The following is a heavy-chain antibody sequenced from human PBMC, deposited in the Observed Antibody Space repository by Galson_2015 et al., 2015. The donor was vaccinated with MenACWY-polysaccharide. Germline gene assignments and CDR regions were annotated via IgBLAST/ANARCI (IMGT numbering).Heavy chain of an antibody. CDR1: GFTFSSYA. Sequence: SLRLSCAASGFTFSSYAMSWVRQAPGKGLEWVSAISGSGGSTYYADSVKGRFTISRDNSKNTLYLQMNSLRVEDTAIYYCARDGGYSYGFADFWGQGTQVTVTS. V-gene: IGHV3-23*01. CDR3: ARDGGYSYGFADF. J-gene: IGHJ4*02. D-gene: IGHD5-18*01. CDR2: ISGSGGST.